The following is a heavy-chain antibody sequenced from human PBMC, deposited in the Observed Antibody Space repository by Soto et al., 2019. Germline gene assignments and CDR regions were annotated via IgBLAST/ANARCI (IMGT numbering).Heavy chain of an antibody. V-gene: IGHV5-51*01. D-gene: IGHD2-15*01. Sequence: GESLKISCKGSGYSFTSYWIGWVRQMPGKGLEWMGIIYPGDSDTRYSPSFQGQVTISADKSISTAYLQWSSLKASDTAMYYCATKRGYCSGGSCYFGDAFDIWGQGTMVTVSS. CDR2: IYPGDSDT. CDR3: ATKRGYCSGGSCYFGDAFDI. CDR1: GYSFTSYW. J-gene: IGHJ3*02.